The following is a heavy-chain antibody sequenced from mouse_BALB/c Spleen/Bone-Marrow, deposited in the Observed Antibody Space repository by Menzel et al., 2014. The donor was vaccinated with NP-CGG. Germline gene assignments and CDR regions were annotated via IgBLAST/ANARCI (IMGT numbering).Heavy chain of an antibody. CDR3: TRLPR. V-gene: IGHV1S81*02. CDR2: INPSNGGT. Sequence: QVQLQQSGAELVKPGASVKLSCRASGYTFTNYYMYWVKQRPGQGLEWIGEINPSNGGTNFNEKFKSKATLTVDKSSSTAYMQLSSLTSEDSAVYYCTRLPRWGQGTSVTVSS. CDR1: GYTFTNYY. J-gene: IGHJ4*01. D-gene: IGHD5-1*01.